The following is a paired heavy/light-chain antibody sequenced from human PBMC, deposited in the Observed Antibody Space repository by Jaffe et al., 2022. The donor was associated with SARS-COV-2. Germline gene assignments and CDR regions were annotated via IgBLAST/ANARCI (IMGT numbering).Heavy chain of an antibody. CDR1: GFTVNNYG. CDR3: ATDLNTAMVDGLDY. D-gene: IGHD5-18*01. CDR2: ISGSGGST. V-gene: IGHV3-23*01. Sequence: EVQLLESGGGLVQPGGSLRLSCAASGFTVNNYGMSWVRQAPGKGLEWVSAISGSGGSTYYADSVKGRFTISRDNSKNTLYLQMNSLKVEDTALYYCATDLNTAMVDGLDYWGQGTLVTVSS. J-gene: IGHJ4*02.
Light chain of an antibody. J-gene: IGKJ3*01. CDR2: AAS. V-gene: IGKV1-39*01. Sequence: DIQMTQSPSSLSASVGDRVTITCRASQSIKNYLNWYQQKPGKAPKLLIYAASSLQSGVPSGFSGSGSGTDFTLTISSLQPEDFATYYCQQSYSPPFTFGPGTKVDIK. CDR3: QQSYSPPFT. CDR1: QSIKNY.